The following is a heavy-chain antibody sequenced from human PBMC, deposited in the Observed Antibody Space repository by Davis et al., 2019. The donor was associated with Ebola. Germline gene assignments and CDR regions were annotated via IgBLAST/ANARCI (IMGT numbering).Heavy chain of an antibody. D-gene: IGHD4-11*01. V-gene: IGHV3-23*01. J-gene: IGHJ6*02. Sequence: PGGSLRLSCAASGFTFSSYAMSWVRQAPGKGLEWVSAISGSGGSTYYADSVKGRFTISRDNSKNTLYLQMNSLRAEDTAVYYCARRDLDYSNYHYVMDVWGQGTTVTVSS. CDR3: ARRDLDYSNYHYVMDV. CDR2: ISGSGGST. CDR1: GFTFSSYA.